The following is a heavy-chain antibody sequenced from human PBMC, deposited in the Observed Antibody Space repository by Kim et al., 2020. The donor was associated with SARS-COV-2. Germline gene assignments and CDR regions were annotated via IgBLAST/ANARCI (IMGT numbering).Heavy chain of an antibody. J-gene: IGHJ4*02. V-gene: IGHV5-51*01. D-gene: IGHD3-9*01. Sequence: SFQGQVTISADKSISTAYLQWSSLKASDTAMYYCARQNEYDILTGYYIDYWGQGTLVTVSS. CDR3: ARQNEYDILTGYYIDY.